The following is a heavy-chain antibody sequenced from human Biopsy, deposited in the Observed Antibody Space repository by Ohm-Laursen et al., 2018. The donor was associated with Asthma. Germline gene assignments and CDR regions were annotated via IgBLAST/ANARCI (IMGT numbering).Heavy chain of an antibody. V-gene: IGHV1-69*01. D-gene: IGHD6-19*01. Sequence: SSVKVSCNAPGGTFSNFAISWVRQAPGQGLEWLGGIMTVFGTTNYAQKFQGRVTITADESTSTASMEVTSLRSEDTAIYYCARCQVGYSSGWSLLLKKIYYSGMDVWGQGTAVTVSS. CDR3: ARCQVGYSSGWSLLLKKIYYSGMDV. J-gene: IGHJ6*02. CDR1: GGTFSNFA. CDR2: IMTVFGTT.